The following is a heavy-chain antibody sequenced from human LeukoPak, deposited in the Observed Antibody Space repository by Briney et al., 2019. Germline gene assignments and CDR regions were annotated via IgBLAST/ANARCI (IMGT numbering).Heavy chain of an antibody. CDR2: IIPILGIA. D-gene: IGHD3-22*01. CDR3: ASTYYYHSSGYYRYDY. V-gene: IGHV1-69*02. Sequence: SAKVSCKPSGGTFSSYTISWVRQAPGQGLEWMGRIIPILGIANYAQKFQGRVTITADKSTNTAYMELRRLRSEDTDVYYCASTYYYHSSGYYRYDYWGQGTLVTVSS. J-gene: IGHJ4*02. CDR1: GGTFSSYT.